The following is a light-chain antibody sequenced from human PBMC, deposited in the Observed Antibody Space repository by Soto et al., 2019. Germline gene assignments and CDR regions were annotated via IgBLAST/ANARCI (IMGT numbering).Light chain of an antibody. Sequence: QSALTQPASVSGSPGQSITISCTGTSSDVGGYNYVSWYQQHPGKAPKLMIYDVSNRPSGVSIRFSGSKSGNTASLTISGLQAEDVADYYCSSYTSSSTLPYVFGTGTKLTVL. J-gene: IGLJ1*01. V-gene: IGLV2-14*01. CDR1: SSDVGGYNY. CDR3: SSYTSSSTLPYV. CDR2: DVS.